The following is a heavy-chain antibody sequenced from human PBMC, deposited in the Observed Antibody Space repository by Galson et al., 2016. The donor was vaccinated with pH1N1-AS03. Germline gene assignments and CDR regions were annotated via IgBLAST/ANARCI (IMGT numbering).Heavy chain of an antibody. J-gene: IGHJ4*02. CDR1: GYSFPTYS. CDR3: ARAHYNADYVPDF. D-gene: IGHD4-17*01. V-gene: IGHV1-18*04. CDR2: ISAYSGDT. Sequence: SVKVSCKASGYSFPTYSFNWVRQAPGQGLEWLGWISAYSGDTHYARKFQGRVTLPTDTSPSTAYMELRSLTSDDTAVYYCARAHYNADYVPDFWGQGTLVTVSS.